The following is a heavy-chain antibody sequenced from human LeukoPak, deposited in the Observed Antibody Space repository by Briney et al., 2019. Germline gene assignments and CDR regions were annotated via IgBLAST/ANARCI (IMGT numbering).Heavy chain of an antibody. J-gene: IGHJ4*02. CDR2: IYYSGST. V-gene: IGHV4-59*01. CDR1: GGSISSYY. Sequence: PSETLSLTCTVSGGSISSYYWGWIRQSPGKGLEWIGYIYYSGSTNYNPSLKSRVTISVDTSKNQFSLKLNSVTAADTAVYYCARISNYRMYFDYWGQGTLVTVSS. D-gene: IGHD5-24*01. CDR3: ARISNYRMYFDY.